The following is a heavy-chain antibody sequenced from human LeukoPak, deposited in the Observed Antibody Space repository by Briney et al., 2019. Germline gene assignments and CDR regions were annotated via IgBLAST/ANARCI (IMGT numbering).Heavy chain of an antibody. Sequence: SETLSLTCTVSGGSISSYYWSWIRQPPGKGLEWIGYIYYSGSTNYNPPLKSRVTISVDTSKNQFSLKLSSVTAADTAVYYCAREHFDILTGYYTRSYFDYWGQGTLVTVSS. V-gene: IGHV4-59*01. CDR2: IYYSGST. CDR1: GGSISSYY. CDR3: AREHFDILTGYYTRSYFDY. J-gene: IGHJ4*02. D-gene: IGHD3-9*01.